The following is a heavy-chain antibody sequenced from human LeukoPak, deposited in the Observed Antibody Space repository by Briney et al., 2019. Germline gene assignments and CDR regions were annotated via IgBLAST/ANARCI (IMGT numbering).Heavy chain of an antibody. D-gene: IGHD4-17*01. Sequence: SETLSLTCAVYGGSFSGYYWSWIRQPPGKGLEWIGEINHRGSTNYNPSLKSRVTISVDTSKNQFSLKLSSVTAADTAVYYCARDYGDYEGSWFDPWGQGTLVTVSS. CDR1: GGSFSGYY. CDR3: ARDYGDYEGSWFDP. V-gene: IGHV4-34*01. J-gene: IGHJ5*02. CDR2: INHRGST.